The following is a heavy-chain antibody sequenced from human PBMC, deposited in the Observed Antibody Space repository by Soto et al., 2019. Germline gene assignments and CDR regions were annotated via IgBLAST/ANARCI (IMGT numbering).Heavy chain of an antibody. V-gene: IGHV1-46*01. CDR3: ARSPYSSGSYYPIDY. CDR1: GYTFTYYY. D-gene: IGHD3-22*01. CDR2: INPSSGST. Sequence: GASVKVSCKASGYTFTYYYIHWVRQAPGQGFEWMGMINPSSGSTSYAQKFQGRVTMTRDTSTSTVYMELGSLTSEDTAVYYCARSPYSSGSYYPIDYWGQGTLVTVSS. J-gene: IGHJ4*02.